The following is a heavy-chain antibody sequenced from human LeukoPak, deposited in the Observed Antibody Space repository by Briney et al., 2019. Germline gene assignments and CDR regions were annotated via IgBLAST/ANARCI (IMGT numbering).Heavy chain of an antibody. J-gene: IGHJ4*02. D-gene: IGHD6-13*01. CDR1: GFTFDDYA. Sequence: PGGSLRLSCAASGFTFDDYAMHWVRQAPGKGLEWDSGISWNSGSIGYADSVKGRFTISRDNAKNSLYPQMNSLRAEDTAVYYCARALTGIAAPSDYWGQGTLVTVSS. V-gene: IGHV3-9*01. CDR3: ARALTGIAAPSDY. CDR2: ISWNSGSI.